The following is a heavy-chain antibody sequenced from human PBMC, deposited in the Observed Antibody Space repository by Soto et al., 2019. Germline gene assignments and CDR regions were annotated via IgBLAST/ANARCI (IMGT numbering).Heavy chain of an antibody. CDR1: GGTFSSYA. CDR2: IIPIFGTA. D-gene: IGHD1-26*01. Sequence: SVKVSCKASGGTFSSYAISWVRQAPGQGLEWMGGIIPIFGTANYAQKFQGRVTITADESTSTAYMELSSLRSEDTAVYYCARDGTAGATRWFDPWGQGTLVTVSS. CDR3: ARDGTAGATRWFDP. V-gene: IGHV1-69*13. J-gene: IGHJ5*02.